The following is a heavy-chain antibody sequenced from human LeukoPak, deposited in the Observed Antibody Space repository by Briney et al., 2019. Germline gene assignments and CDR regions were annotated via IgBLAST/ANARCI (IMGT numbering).Heavy chain of an antibody. CDR2: IYYSGST. D-gene: IGHD6-19*01. Sequence: PSETLSLTCTVSGGSISSSSYYWGWIRQPPGKGLEWIGSIYYSGSTYYNPSLKSRVTISVDTSKNQFSLKLSSVTAADTAVYYCAGNLKGWFSFDYWGQGTLVTVSS. CDR3: AGNLKGWFSFDY. J-gene: IGHJ4*02. V-gene: IGHV4-39*01. CDR1: GGSISSSSYY.